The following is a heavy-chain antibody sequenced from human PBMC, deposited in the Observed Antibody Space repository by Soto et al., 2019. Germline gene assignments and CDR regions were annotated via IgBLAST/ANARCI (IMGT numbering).Heavy chain of an antibody. V-gene: IGHV1-69*01. CDR1: GGTFSSYA. Sequence: QVQLVQSGAEVKKPGSSVKVSCKASGGTFSSYAISWVRQAPGQGLEWMGGIIPIFGTANYAQKFQGRVTITAEESTSTAYLELSSLRSEDTAVYYCARGGTTGTSPYYFYYYGMDVWGQGTTVTVSS. CDR3: ARGGTTGTSPYYFYYYGMDV. CDR2: IIPIFGTA. J-gene: IGHJ6*02. D-gene: IGHD1-1*01.